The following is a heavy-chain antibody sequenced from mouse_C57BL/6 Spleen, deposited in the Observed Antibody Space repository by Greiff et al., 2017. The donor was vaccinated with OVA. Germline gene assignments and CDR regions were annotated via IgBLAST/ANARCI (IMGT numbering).Heavy chain of an antibody. V-gene: IGHV14-4*01. J-gene: IGHJ2*01. CDR2: IDPENGDT. CDR1: GFNIKDDY. D-gene: IGHD3-2*02. Sequence: EVQLQQSGAELVRPGASVKLSCTASGFNIKDDYMHWVKQRPEQGLEWIGWIDPENGDTEDASKFQGKATITADTSSNTAYLQLSSLTSEDTAVDYCTTAAQSTLYFYYWGQGATLTVSS. CDR3: TTAAQSTLYFYY.